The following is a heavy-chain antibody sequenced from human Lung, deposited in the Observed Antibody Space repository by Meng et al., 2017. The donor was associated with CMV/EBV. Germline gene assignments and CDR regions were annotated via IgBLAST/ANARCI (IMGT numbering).Heavy chain of an antibody. CDR1: GSSFSGFY. D-gene: IGHD6-19*01. CDR3: AKSSDNGWSS. Sequence: SCQASGSSFSGFYLHWARQAPGHGLEWLGRVNPISDDTHLAQKFEGRITVTRGATINTAFMELTRLRPDDTAVYYCAKSSDNGWSSWGPGTLVTVSS. J-gene: IGHJ4*01. V-gene: IGHV1-2*06. CDR2: VNPISDDT.